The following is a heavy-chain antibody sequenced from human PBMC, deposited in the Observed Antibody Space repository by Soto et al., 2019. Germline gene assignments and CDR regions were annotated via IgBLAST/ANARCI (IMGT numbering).Heavy chain of an antibody. J-gene: IGHJ3*02. CDR1: GYTFTSYY. CDR3: ASGRLGIAAAGDDAFDI. V-gene: IGHV1-46*01. D-gene: IGHD6-13*01. Sequence: ASVKVSCKASGYTFTSYYMHWVRQAPGQGLEWMGIINPSGGSTSYAQKFQGRVTMTRDASTSTVYMELSSLRSEDTAVYYCASGRLGIAAAGDDAFDIWGQGTMVTVSS. CDR2: INPSGGST.